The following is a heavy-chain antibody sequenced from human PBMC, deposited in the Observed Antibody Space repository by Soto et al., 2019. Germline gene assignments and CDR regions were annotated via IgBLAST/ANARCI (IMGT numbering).Heavy chain of an antibody. CDR2: ISVSGGST. D-gene: IGHD6-19*01. J-gene: IGHJ4*02. CDR3: ANGGGGFYSSGWFYFDY. CDR1: GFTFSSYA. V-gene: IGHV3-23*01. Sequence: GGSLRLSCAASGFTFSSYAMSWVRQAPGKGLEWVSAISVSGGSTYYADSVKGRFTISRDNSKNTLYLQMNSLRAEDTAVYYCANGGGGFYSSGWFYFDYWGQGTLVTVSS.